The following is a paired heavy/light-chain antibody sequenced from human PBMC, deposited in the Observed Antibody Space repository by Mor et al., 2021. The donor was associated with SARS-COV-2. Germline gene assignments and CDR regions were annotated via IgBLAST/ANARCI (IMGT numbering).Heavy chain of an antibody. V-gene: IGHV3-7*03. CDR1: GFTFTRYW. J-gene: IGHJ5*02. D-gene: IGHD3-10*01. Sequence: EVQLVESGGGLVQPGGSLRLSCAASGFTFTRYWMTWVRQAPGKGLEWVAHINEDGSEKYYMDSVKGRFTMSRDNAKNSVFLQMNSLRAEDTAVYYCARGTAVDPWGQGILVTVSS. CDR2: INEDGSEK. CDR3: ARGTAVDP.
Light chain of an antibody. Sequence: EIVLTQSPGTLSLSPGERATLSCRASQSVSNNYLAWNQQKPGQAPRLLIYGVSNRATGIPDRFSGSGSGTDFTLTISRLEPEDFAVYYCHQYGSSSLTFGGGTRVEIK. CDR2: GVS. CDR1: QSVSNNY. CDR3: HQYGSSSLT. J-gene: IGKJ4*01. V-gene: IGKV3-20*01.